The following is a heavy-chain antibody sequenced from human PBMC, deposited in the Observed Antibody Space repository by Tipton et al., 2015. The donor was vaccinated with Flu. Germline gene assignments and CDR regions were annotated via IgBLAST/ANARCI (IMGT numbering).Heavy chain of an antibody. Sequence: TLSLTCTVSGGSLSSFYWTWIRQPVGKGLEWIGRIYDSETAKYNPSLKSRLTMSVDASKKQFSLKLRSVTAADTAVYYCARGSGSGTFVIFDFWGQGTLVTVSS. D-gene: IGHD3-10*01. CDR3: ARGSGSGTFVIFDF. CDR2: IYDSETA. V-gene: IGHV4-4*07. J-gene: IGHJ4*02. CDR1: GGSLSSFY.